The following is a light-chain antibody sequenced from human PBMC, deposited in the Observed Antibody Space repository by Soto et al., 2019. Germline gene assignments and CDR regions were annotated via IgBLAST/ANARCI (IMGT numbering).Light chain of an antibody. V-gene: IGLV1-40*01. CDR3: QSYDSSLSVV. CDR2: GNS. J-gene: IGLJ3*02. Sequence: QSVLTQPPSVSGAPGQRVTISCTGSSSNIGAGYDVHWYQQLPVTAPKLLIYGNSNRPSGVPDRFSGSKSGTSASLAITGRQAEDEADYYCQSYDSSLSVVFGGGTKLTVL. CDR1: SSNIGAGYD.